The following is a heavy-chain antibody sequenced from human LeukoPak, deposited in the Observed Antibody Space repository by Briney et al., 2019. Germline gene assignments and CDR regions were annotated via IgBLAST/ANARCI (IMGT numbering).Heavy chain of an antibody. J-gene: IGHJ5*02. D-gene: IGHD5-24*01. CDR3: ARLKRRLQFNWFDP. CDR2: IYYSGST. V-gene: IGHV4-39*01. Sequence: SETLSLTCTVSGGSISSSSYYWGWIRQPPGKGLEWIGSIYYSGSTYYNPSLKSRVTLSVDTSKNQFSLKLSSVTAADTAVYYCARLKRRLQFNWFDPWGQGTLVTVSS. CDR1: GGSISSSSYY.